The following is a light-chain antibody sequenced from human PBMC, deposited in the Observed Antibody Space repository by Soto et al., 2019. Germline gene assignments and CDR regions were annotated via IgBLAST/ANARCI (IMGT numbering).Light chain of an antibody. CDR3: QQYKSYSWT. CDR2: DAT. Sequence: DIQMTQSPSTLSASVGDRVTITCRASQSISNWLAWYQQKPWKAPNPLIYDATNLESGVPSRFSGSGSGTEFTLTIICLQPDDSETYYCQQYKSYSWTFGQGTNVELQ. V-gene: IGKV1-5*01. J-gene: IGKJ1*01. CDR1: QSISNW.